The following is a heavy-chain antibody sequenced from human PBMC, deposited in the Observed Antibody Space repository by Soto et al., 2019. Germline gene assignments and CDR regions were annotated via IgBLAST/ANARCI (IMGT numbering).Heavy chain of an antibody. CDR3: AREENCSDGVCYSEYFQR. D-gene: IGHD2-15*01. V-gene: IGHV1-46*01. CDR1: GYIFTAYS. J-gene: IGHJ1*01. CDR2: VNPSGGST. Sequence: QVQLVQSGAEVKKPGASVKVSCKASGYIFTAYSMHWVRQAPGQGLEWMCVVNPSGGSTNYAQRLQGRITVTRDTSTSTVYMDLKFLTSEDTAVYYCAREENCSDGVCYSEYFQRWGQGTLVTVSS.